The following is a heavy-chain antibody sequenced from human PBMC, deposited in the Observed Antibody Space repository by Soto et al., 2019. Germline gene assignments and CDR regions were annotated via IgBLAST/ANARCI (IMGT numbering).Heavy chain of an antibody. D-gene: IGHD3-10*01. CDR1: GFAFSSYA. J-gene: IGHJ4*02. CDR2: ISYDGSNK. Sequence: QVQLVESGGGVVQPGRSLRLSCAASGFAFSSYAMHWVRQAPGKGLEWVAVISYDGSNKYYADSVKGRFTISRDNSKNTLYLQMTSPRAEDTAVYYCASDLSGSGDWGQGTLVTVSS. CDR3: ASDLSGSGD. V-gene: IGHV3-30-3*01.